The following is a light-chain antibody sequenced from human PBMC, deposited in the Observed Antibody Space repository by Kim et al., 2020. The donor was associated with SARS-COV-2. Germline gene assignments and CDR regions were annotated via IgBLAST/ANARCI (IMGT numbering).Light chain of an antibody. CDR2: QNK. CDR3: QAWDISTLV. Sequence: SVPPGKTARITCSGDKLGDKYVSLYQQKPGQSPVLVMYQNKKRTSGTPERFSGSNSGNTATLIIGGTQAMDEADYYCQAWDISTLVFGGGTQLTVL. V-gene: IGLV3-1*01. CDR1: KLGDKY. J-gene: IGLJ2*01.